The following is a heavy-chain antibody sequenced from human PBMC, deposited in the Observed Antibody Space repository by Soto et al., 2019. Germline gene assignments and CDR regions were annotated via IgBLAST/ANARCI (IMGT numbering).Heavy chain of an antibody. CDR3: AKDLDIVVVPAAHDAFDI. CDR1: GFPFSSYG. V-gene: IGHV3-30*18. J-gene: IGHJ3*02. CDR2: ISYDGSNK. D-gene: IGHD2-2*01. Sequence: GGSLRLSCAASGFPFSSYGMHWVRQAPGKGLEWVAVISYDGSNKYYADSVKGRFTISRANSKNTLYLQMNSLRAEDTAVYYCAKDLDIVVVPAAHDAFDIWGQGTMVTVSS.